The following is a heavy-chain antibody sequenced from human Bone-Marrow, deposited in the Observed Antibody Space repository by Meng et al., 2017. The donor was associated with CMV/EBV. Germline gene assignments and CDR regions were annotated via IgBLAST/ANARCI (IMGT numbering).Heavy chain of an antibody. V-gene: IGHV2-5*01. CDR3: AHRLEYSSSSYYYYYGMDV. J-gene: IGHJ6*02. CDR2: IYWNDDK. CDR1: GFALSTSGVG. D-gene: IGHD6-6*01. Sequence: SGPTLVKHTQTLTLTCTFSGFALSTSGVGVGWIRQPPGKALEWLALIYWNDDKRYSPSLKSRLTITKDTSKDQVVLTMTNMDPVDTATYYCAHRLEYSSSSYYYYYGMDVWGQGTTVTVSS.